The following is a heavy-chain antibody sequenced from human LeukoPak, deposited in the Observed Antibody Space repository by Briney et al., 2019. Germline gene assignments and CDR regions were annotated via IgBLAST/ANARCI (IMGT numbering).Heavy chain of an antibody. CDR1: GFTFGDYA. V-gene: IGHV3-49*04. J-gene: IGHJ3*02. Sequence: GGSLRLSCTASGFTFGDYAMSWVRQAPGKGLEWVGFIRSKAYGGTTEYAASVKGRFTISRDDSKSIAYLQMNSLRAEDTAVYYCARDRGDGYCSSSTCSHGFDIWGQGTVVTVSS. D-gene: IGHD2-2*01. CDR2: IRSKAYGGTT. CDR3: ARDRGDGYCSSSTCSHGFDI.